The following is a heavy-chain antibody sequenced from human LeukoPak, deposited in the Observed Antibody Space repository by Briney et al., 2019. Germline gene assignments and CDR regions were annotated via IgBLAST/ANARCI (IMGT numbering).Heavy chain of an antibody. CDR2: ISYDGSNK. J-gene: IGHJ4*02. CDR3: AREGCSGGSCYQDYFDY. Sequence: SGGSLRLSCAVSGFPFSKAWMSWVRQAPGKGLEWVAVISYDGSNKYYADSVKGRFTISRDNSKNTLYLQMNSLRAEDTAVYYCAREGCSGGSCYQDYFDYWGQGTLVTVSS. V-gene: IGHV3-30*03. CDR1: GFPFSKAW. D-gene: IGHD2-15*01.